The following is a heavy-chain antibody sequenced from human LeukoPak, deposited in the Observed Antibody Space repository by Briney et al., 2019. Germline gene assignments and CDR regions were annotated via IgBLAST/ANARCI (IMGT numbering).Heavy chain of an antibody. CDR1: GFSFSSYA. D-gene: IGHD1-26*01. J-gene: IGHJ4*02. V-gene: IGHV3-23*01. Sequence: GGSLRLSCAASGFSFSSYAMTWVRQAPGKGLEWVSAISGSGDSTYDTDSVKGRFTISRDNSKNTLYLQMKSLRAEDTAVYYCAKDVRGSGTYWDYWGQGTLVTVSS. CDR2: ISGSGDST. CDR3: AKDVRGSGTYWDY.